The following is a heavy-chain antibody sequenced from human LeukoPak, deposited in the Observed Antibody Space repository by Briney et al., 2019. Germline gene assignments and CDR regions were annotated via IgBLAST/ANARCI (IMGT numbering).Heavy chain of an antibody. V-gene: IGHV3-53*01. CDR2: IYAGGST. Sequence: PGRSLRLSCAASGVTVISNYMSWVGQAPGKGLEWVSVIYAGGSTFYADSVKGRFTISRDNSKNTLYLQMNSLRAEDTAIYYCTRNWGSDNWFDPWGQGTLVTVSS. J-gene: IGHJ5*02. CDR3: TRNWGSDNWFDP. D-gene: IGHD7-27*01. CDR1: GVTVISNY.